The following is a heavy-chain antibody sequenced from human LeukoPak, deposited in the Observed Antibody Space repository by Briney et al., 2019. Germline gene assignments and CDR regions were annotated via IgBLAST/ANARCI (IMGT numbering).Heavy chain of an antibody. J-gene: IGHJ4*02. CDR2: ISYNGVNK. Sequence: PGGSLRLSCAASGFTFSDYAMHWVRQAPGKGLEWVTLISYNGVNKYYADSVRGRFTISRDNSKNTLYLQMNSLRAEDTAVYYCARDLGRIDYWGQGTLVTVSS. CDR1: GFTFSDYA. CDR3: ARDLGRIDY. V-gene: IGHV3-30*14.